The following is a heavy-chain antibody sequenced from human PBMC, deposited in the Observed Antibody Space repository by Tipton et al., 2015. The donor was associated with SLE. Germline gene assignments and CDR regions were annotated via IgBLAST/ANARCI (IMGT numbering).Heavy chain of an antibody. D-gene: IGHD5-24*01. V-gene: IGHV3-66*01. CDR2: IHSGGSI. CDR1: GFTVSDNY. Sequence: SLRLSCAASGFTVSDNYMAWVRQSPGKGLEWVSLIHSGGSIYYSDSVRGRFTVSRDTSKNTVYVQMDNLRAEDTSLYYCARARKGATNKYDHKFWFDSWGQGTLVTVSS. CDR3: ARARKGATNKYDHKFWFDS. J-gene: IGHJ5*01.